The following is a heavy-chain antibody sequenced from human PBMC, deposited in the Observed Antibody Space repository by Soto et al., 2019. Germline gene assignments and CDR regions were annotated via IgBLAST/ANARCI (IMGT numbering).Heavy chain of an antibody. V-gene: IGHV3-30*18. CDR3: AKSLRYFDWIETYYYYGMDV. CDR1: GFTFSSYG. J-gene: IGHJ6*02. D-gene: IGHD3-9*01. Sequence: PGGSLRLSCAASGFTFSSYGMHWVRQAPGKGLEWVAVISYDGSNKYYADSVKGRFTISRDNSKNTLYLQMNSLRAEETAVYYCAKSLRYFDWIETYYYYGMDVWGQGTTVTVSS. CDR2: ISYDGSNK.